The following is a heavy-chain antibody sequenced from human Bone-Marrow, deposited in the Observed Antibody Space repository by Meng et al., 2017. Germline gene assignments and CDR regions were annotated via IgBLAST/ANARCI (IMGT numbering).Heavy chain of an antibody. J-gene: IGHJ4*02. CDR2: IIPIFGTA. CDR3: ARGFLDYYDSSGYYYVD. Sequence: SVKVSCKASGGTFTSYAISWVRQAPGQGLEWMGGIIPIFGTANYAQKFQGRVTITADESTSTAYMELSSLRSEDTAVYYCARGFLDYYDSSGYYYVDWGQGTLVTVSS. V-gene: IGHV1-69*13. CDR1: GGTFTSYA. D-gene: IGHD3-22*01.